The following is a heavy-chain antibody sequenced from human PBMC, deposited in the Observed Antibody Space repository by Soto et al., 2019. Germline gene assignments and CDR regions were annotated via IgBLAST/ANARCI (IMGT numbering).Heavy chain of an antibody. CDR1: GYTFTSYG. CDR2: MSPNNGNT. D-gene: IGHD4-17*01. CDR3: ARDWHGDPYY. Sequence: QVQLVQSGAEVKKPGASVKVSCKASGYTFTSYGINWVRQATGQGLEWMGWMSPNNGNTSYAQKFQGRVTMTTDTPTSTAYMELRSLRSDVTAGYYCARDWHGDPYYWGQGPL. V-gene: IGHV1-18*01. J-gene: IGHJ4*02.